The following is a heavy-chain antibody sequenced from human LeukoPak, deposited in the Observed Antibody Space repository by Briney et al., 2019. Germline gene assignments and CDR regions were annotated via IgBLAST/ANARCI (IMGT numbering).Heavy chain of an antibody. CDR2: ISHDGMNA. CDR3: AKDGAQYSSGPECDP. J-gene: IGHJ5*02. Sequence: SGGSLRLSCAASGLHFSGTAKSWVRQAPGKGLEWVSAISHDGMNAYYADSVKGRFTISRDNSKKTVSLEMSSLTAADTGVYYCAKDGAQYSSGPECDPRGQGALVTVS. V-gene: IGHV3-23*01. CDR1: GLHFSGTA. D-gene: IGHD6-19*01.